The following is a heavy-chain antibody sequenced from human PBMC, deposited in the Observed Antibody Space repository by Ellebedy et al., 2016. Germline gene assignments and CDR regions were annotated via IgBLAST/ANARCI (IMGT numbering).Heavy chain of an antibody. CDR1: GYSFPNYW. D-gene: IGHD5-18*01. J-gene: IGHJ4*02. Sequence: GESLKISCHGSGYSFPNYWIGWVRQMPGKGLEWIGIIFPDDSSTTYSPSFQGQVNISDDKSISTAYLQWSSLKASDTAIYYCARDTAFSYWGQGTLVTVSS. CDR2: IFPDDSST. V-gene: IGHV5-51*01. CDR3: ARDTAFSY.